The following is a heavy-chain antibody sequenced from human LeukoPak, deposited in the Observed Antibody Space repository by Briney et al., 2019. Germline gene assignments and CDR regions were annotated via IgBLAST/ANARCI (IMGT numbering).Heavy chain of an antibody. Sequence: SETLSLTCKVSGGSISSRSNYWGWIRQPPGKELEWIVSTYYDGSTYYNPSLKSRVTISVDTSKSRVTISVDTSKNQFSLKLSSVTVADTAMYYCARIGAASPYYYMDVWGKGTTVTVSS. CDR2: TYYDGST. D-gene: IGHD3-10*01. CDR1: GGSISSRSNY. V-gene: IGHV4-39*01. J-gene: IGHJ6*03. CDR3: ARIGAASPYYYMDV.